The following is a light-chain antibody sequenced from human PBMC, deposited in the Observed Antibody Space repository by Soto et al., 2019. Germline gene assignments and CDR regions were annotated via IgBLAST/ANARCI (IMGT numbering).Light chain of an antibody. CDR3: QQYGSSPLT. Sequence: EIVLTQSPGTLSLSPGERATLSCRASQTISSNYFAWYQQKPGQAPRLLIYGISTRATGIPDRFSGTGSETDFTLTISRLEPEDFAVYYCQQYGSSPLTFGGGTKVDIK. J-gene: IGKJ4*01. V-gene: IGKV3-20*01. CDR2: GIS. CDR1: QTISSNY.